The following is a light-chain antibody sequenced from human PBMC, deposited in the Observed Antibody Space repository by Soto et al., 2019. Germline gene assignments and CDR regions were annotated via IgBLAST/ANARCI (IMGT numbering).Light chain of an antibody. CDR2: GIS. V-gene: IGKV3-15*01. Sequence: EIVFTQSPATLSVSPGESATLSCRSSQSINNNYLAWYQQKPGQAPRLLVYGISTRANGIPARFSGSGSGTEFTLTISSLQSEDFAVYDGQQYNNWPPITFGQGTGLEIK. CDR1: QSINNN. J-gene: IGKJ5*01. CDR3: QQYNNWPPIT.